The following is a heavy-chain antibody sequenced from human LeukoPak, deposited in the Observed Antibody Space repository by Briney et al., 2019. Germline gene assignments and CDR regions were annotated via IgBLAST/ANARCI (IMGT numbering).Heavy chain of an antibody. CDR2: IRSKANSYAT. CDR3: TQRGYYDSSGYYFLASWFDP. V-gene: IGHV3-73*01. D-gene: IGHD3-22*01. Sequence: GGSLRLSCAASGFTFSGSAMHWVRQASGKGLEWVGRIRSKANSYATAYAASVKGRFTISRDGSKNTAYLQMNSLKTEDTAVYYCTQRGYYDSSGYYFLASWFDPWGQGTLVTVSS. CDR1: GFTFSGSA. J-gene: IGHJ5*02.